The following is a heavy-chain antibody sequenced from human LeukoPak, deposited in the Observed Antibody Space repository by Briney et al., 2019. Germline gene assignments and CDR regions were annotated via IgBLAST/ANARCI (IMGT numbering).Heavy chain of an antibody. D-gene: IGHD3-3*01. CDR2: IYTSGST. Sequence: SDTLSLTCTVSGGSISSYYWSWIRQPPGKGLEWIGYIYTSGSTNYNPSLKSRVTISVDTSKNQFSLKLSSVTAADTAVYYCASLSGTTIFGLVIMSGWFDPWGQGTLVTVSS. V-gene: IGHV4-4*09. CDR3: ASLSGTTIFGLVIMSGWFDP. J-gene: IGHJ5*02. CDR1: GGSISSYY.